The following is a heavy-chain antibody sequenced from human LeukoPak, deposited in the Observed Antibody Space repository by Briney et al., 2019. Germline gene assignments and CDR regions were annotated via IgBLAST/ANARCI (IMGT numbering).Heavy chain of an antibody. V-gene: IGHV3-74*01. CDR2: IKTDGSIT. CDR1: GFGFSNFW. J-gene: IGHJ4*02. D-gene: IGHD6-6*01. CDR3: TREADPAFSASSSPDF. Sequence: GGSLRLSCAASGFGFSNFWMHWVRQAPGKGLEWVSRIKTDGSITAYADSVKGRFTISRDNAKNTLYLHMNSLKGEDTATYFCTREADPAFSASSSPDFWGQGTLVTVSP.